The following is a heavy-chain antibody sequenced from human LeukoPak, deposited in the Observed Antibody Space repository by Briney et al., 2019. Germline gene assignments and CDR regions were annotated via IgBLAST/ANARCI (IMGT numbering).Heavy chain of an antibody. CDR3: AKDIAPYGDYVTGQFDY. CDR2: ISWNSGSI. CDR1: GFTFSSYA. J-gene: IGHJ4*02. Sequence: GGSLRLSCAASGFTFSSYAMHWVRQAPGKGLEWVSGISWNSGSIGYADSVKGRFTISRDNAKNSLYLQMNSLRAEDTALYYCAKDIAPYGDYVTGQFDYWGQGTLVTVSS. D-gene: IGHD4-17*01. V-gene: IGHV3-9*01.